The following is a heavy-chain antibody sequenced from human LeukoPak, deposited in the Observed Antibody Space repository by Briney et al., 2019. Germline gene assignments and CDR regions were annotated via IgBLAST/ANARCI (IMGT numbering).Heavy chain of an antibody. J-gene: IGHJ6*03. CDR2: VNGNGAAT. CDR3: AKGLKTGVGPYMGYHYYMDV. V-gene: IGHV3-23*01. CDR1: GFTFSNYA. Sequence: PGGSLRLSCAASGFTFSNYAMSWVRQAPGKGLKWVATVNGNGAATYYADSVKGRFTISRDNSYNTVSLQMNGLRDEDTGVYYCAKGLKTGVGPYMGYHYYMDVWGKGATVTVSS. D-gene: IGHD3-16*01.